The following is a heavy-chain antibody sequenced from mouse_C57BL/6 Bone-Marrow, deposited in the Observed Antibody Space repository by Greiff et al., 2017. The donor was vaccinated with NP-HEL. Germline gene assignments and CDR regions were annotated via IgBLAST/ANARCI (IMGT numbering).Heavy chain of an antibody. J-gene: IGHJ4*01. CDR1: GYTFTDYN. CDR2: INPNNGGT. D-gene: IGHD1-1*01. V-gene: IGHV1-18*01. CDR3: ARWGTVVVKDYYAMDY. Sequence: EVQLQQSGPELVKPGASVKIPCKASGYTFTDYNMDWVKQSHGKSLEWIGDINPNNGGTIYNQKFKGKATLTVDKSSSTAYMELRSLTSEDTAVYNCARWGTVVVKDYYAMDYWGQGTSVTVSS.